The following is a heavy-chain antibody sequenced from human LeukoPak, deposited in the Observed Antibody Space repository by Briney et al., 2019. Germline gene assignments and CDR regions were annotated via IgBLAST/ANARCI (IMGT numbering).Heavy chain of an antibody. CDR1: GFTVSSNY. D-gene: IGHD2-15*01. V-gene: IGHV3-53*01. J-gene: IGHJ6*02. Sequence: GGSLRLSCAASGFTVSSNYMSWVRQAPGKGLEWVSVIYSGGSTYYADSVKGRFTISRDNSKNTLYLQMNSLRAEDTAVYYCACSPEAYYYYGMDVWGQGTTVTVSS. CDR2: IYSGGST. CDR3: ACSPEAYYYYGMDV.